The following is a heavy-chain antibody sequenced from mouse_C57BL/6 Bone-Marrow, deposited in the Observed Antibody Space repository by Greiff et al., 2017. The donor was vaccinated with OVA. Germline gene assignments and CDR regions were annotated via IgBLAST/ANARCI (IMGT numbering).Heavy chain of an antibody. D-gene: IGHD2-5*01. CDR2: IDPETGGT. Sequence: LQESGAELVRPGASVTLSCKASGYTFPDYEMHWVKQTPVHGLEWIGAIDPETGGTAYNQKFKGKAILTADKSSSTAYMELRSLTSEDSAVYYCTRGYSNYYAMDYWGQGTSVTVSS. J-gene: IGHJ4*01. CDR3: TRGYSNYYAMDY. V-gene: IGHV1-15*01. CDR1: GYTFPDYE.